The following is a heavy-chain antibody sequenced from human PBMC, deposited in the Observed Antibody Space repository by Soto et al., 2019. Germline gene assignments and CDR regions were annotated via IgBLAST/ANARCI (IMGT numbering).Heavy chain of an antibody. CDR1: GYTFTSYG. Sequence: ASVKVSCKASGYTFTSYGISWVRQAPGQGLEWMGWISAYNGNTNYAQKLQGRVTMTTDTSTSTAYMELRSLRSDDTAVYYCASDPIAADYYYYYMDVWGKGTTVTVSS. J-gene: IGHJ6*03. D-gene: IGHD6-13*01. CDR2: ISAYNGNT. V-gene: IGHV1-18*01. CDR3: ASDPIAADYYYYYMDV.